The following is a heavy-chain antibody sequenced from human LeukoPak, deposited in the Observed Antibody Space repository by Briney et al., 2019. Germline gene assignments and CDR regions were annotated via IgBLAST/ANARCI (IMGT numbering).Heavy chain of an antibody. CDR1: GFTFSSYW. J-gene: IGHJ4*02. D-gene: IGHD1-26*01. CDR3: AREPNMKWELPQIDY. CDR2: IKQDGSEK. Sequence: GGSLRLSCAASGFTFSSYWVSWVRQAPGKGLEWVANIKQDGSEKYYVDSVKGRFTISRDNAKNSLYLQMNSLRAEDTAVYYCAREPNMKWELPQIDYWGQGTLVTVSS. V-gene: IGHV3-7*01.